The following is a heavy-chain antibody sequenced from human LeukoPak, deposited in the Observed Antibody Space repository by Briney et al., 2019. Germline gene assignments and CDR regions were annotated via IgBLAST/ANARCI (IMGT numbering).Heavy chain of an antibody. V-gene: IGHV3-30*14. Sequence: GGSLRLSCAASGFTFSSYWMHWVRQAPGKGLEWVAAIAFDDTDRYYIDSVKGRFTISRDDSKNTLYLQMNSLRAEDTAVYYCARAQSTHLLYYFDYWGQGTLVTVSS. J-gene: IGHJ4*02. CDR1: GFTFSSYW. CDR2: IAFDDTDR. CDR3: ARAQSTHLLYYFDY.